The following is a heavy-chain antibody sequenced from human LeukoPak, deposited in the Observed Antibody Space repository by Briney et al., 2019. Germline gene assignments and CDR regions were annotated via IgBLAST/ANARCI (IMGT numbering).Heavy chain of an antibody. V-gene: IGHV3-33*06. CDR1: GFTFSSYG. CDR3: AKPMVRGVIIPPDY. J-gene: IGHJ4*02. CDR2: IWYDGSNK. D-gene: IGHD3-10*01. Sequence: GGSLRLSCAASGFTFSSYGMHLVRQAPGKGLALVAVIWYDGSNKYYADSVKGRFTISRDNSKNTLYLEMNSLRAEHTAVYYCAKPMVRGVIIPPDYWGQGTLVTVSS.